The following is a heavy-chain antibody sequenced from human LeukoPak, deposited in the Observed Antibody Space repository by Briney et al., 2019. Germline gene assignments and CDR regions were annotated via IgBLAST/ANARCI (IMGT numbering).Heavy chain of an antibody. J-gene: IGHJ6*03. CDR3: ARGRWLRPPDYYYYMDV. V-gene: IGHV4-59*13. CDR1: GGSISSYY. Sequence: PSETLSLTCTVSGGSISSYYWSWIRQPPGKGLEWIGYIYYSGSTNYNPSLKSRVTISVDTSKNQFSLKLSSVTAADTAVYYCARGRWLRPPDYYYYMDVWGKGTTVTVSS. CDR2: IYYSGST. D-gene: IGHD5-12*01.